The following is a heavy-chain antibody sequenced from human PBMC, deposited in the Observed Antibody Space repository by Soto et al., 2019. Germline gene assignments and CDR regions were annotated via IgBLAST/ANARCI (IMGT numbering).Heavy chain of an antibody. CDR3: ARDRGYDAHDYYYNAMDV. J-gene: IGHJ6*02. V-gene: IGHV3-53*01. CDR1: GLTVSGKKY. CDR2: LYDVDGS. Sequence: DVQLVESGGGLMQPGESLRLSCAASGLTVSGKKYVAWVRQAPGKGLEWVSALYDVDGSFYADSVKGRFTTSSDSSKNSLYLQMNSLRAEDTAVYYCARDRGYDAHDYYYNAMDVWGQGTTVTVSS. D-gene: IGHD2-15*01.